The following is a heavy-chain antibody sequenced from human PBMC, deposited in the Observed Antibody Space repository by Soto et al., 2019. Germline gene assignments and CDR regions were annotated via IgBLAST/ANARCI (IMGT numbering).Heavy chain of an antibody. D-gene: IGHD6-13*01. Sequence: GGSLRLSCAASGFTFSDYWMSWVRQAPGKGLEWVANIKHDGRETYYLDSVRGRFTVSRDNAKNSLFLQMNNLRAEDTAVYYCRIAGCIDQWGQGTLVTVSS. CDR1: GFTFSDYW. V-gene: IGHV3-7*05. CDR2: IKHDGRET. J-gene: IGHJ4*02. CDR3: RIAGCIDQ.